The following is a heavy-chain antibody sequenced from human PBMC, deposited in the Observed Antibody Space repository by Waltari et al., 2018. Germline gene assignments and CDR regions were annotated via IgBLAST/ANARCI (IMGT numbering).Heavy chain of an antibody. CDR3: ARDWRYYTGPDY. CDR2: ISSDGNKA. Sequence: QVQLVESGGGVVQPGRSLRLSCAASEYTFITYAFHWVRQAPGKGLELVAAISSDGNKAFYADSVKGRFTISRDNSKNTVYLQLNSLKPDDTAMYYCARDWRYYTGPDYWGQGTLVAVSS. D-gene: IGHD3-3*01. J-gene: IGHJ4*02. V-gene: IGHV3-30*01. CDR1: EYTFITYA.